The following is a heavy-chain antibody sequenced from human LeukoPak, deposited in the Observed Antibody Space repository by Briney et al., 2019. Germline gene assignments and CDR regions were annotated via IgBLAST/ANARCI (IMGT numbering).Heavy chain of an antibody. V-gene: IGHV3-9*01. CDR2: ISWNSGSI. D-gene: IGHD3-22*01. CDR3: AKDPNYYYDSRGQSAFDI. J-gene: IGHJ3*02. Sequence: PGGSLRLSCAASGFTFDDYAMHWVRQAPGKGLEWVSGISWNSGSIGYADSVKGRFTISRDNAKNSLYLQMNSLRAEDTALYYCAKDPNYYYDSRGQSAFDIWGQGTMVTVSS. CDR1: GFTFDDYA.